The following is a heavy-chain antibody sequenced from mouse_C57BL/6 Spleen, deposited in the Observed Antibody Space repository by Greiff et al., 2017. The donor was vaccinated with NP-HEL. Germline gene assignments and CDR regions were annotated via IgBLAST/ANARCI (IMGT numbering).Heavy chain of an antibody. V-gene: IGHV3-6*01. Sequence: EVQLVESGPGLVKPSQSLSLTCSVTGYSITSGYYWNWIRQFPGNKLEWMGYISYDGSNNYKPSLKNRISITRDTSKNQFFLKLNSVTTEDTATYYWASRDSSGYYFDYWGQGTTLTVSS. CDR1: GYSITSGYY. J-gene: IGHJ2*01. D-gene: IGHD3-2*02. CDR2: ISYDGSN. CDR3: ASRDSSGYYFDY.